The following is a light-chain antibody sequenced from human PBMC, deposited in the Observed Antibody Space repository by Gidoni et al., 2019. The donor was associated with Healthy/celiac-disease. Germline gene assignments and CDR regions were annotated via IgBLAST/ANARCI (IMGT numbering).Light chain of an antibody. J-gene: IGLJ2*01. CDR3: QAWDSSTVV. Sequence: SYELTQPPSVSVSPGQTASITCSGDKLGDKYACWYQQKPGQSPVLVIYQDSKRPSGIPDRFSGSKSGNTATLTISGTQAMDEADYYCQAWDSSTVVFGGGTKLTVL. CDR2: QDS. V-gene: IGLV3-1*01. CDR1: KLGDKY.